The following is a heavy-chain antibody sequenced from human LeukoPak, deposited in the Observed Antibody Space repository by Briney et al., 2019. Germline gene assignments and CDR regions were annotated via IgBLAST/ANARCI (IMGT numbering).Heavy chain of an antibody. CDR1: GFTFSSYE. CDR2: ISSSGSII. CDR3: ARVAGYSSGWLAFDY. Sequence: GGSLRLSCAASGFTFSSYEMNWVRQAPGKGLEWVSYISSSGSIIYYADSVKGRFTISRDNAKNSLYLQMNSLRAEDTAVYYCARVAGYSSGWLAFDYWGQGTLVTVSS. V-gene: IGHV3-48*03. D-gene: IGHD6-19*01. J-gene: IGHJ4*02.